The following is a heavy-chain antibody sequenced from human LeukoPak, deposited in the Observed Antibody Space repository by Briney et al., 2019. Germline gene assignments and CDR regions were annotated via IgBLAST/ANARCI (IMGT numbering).Heavy chain of an antibody. D-gene: IGHD2-15*01. CDR2: IYPGDSDT. CDR3: AILNPLGYCSGGSCYSDYMDV. V-gene: IGHV5-51*01. CDR1: GYSFTSYW. J-gene: IGHJ6*03. Sequence: GESLKISCKGSGYSFTSYWIGWVRQMPGKGLEWMGIIYPGDSDTRYSPSFQGQVTISADKSISTAYLQWRSLKASDTAMYYCAILNPLGYCSGGSCYSDYMDVWGKGTTVTVSS.